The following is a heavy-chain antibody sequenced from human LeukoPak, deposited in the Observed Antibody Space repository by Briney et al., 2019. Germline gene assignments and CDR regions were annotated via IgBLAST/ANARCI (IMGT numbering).Heavy chain of an antibody. CDR3: TRDRGAYNLYDY. CDR1: GFTFSSYG. V-gene: IGHV3-49*04. Sequence: QPGRSLRLSCAASGFTFSSYGMHWVRQAPGKGLEWVGFIRSKAYGETADYAASVKGRFTISRDDSKAIAYLQMNSLKTEDTAVYHCTRDRGAYNLYDYWGQGTLVTVSS. D-gene: IGHD1-1*01. J-gene: IGHJ4*02. CDR2: IRSKAYGETA.